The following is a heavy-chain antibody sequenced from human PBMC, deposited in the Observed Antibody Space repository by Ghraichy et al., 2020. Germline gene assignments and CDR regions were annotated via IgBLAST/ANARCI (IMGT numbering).Heavy chain of an antibody. Sequence: GSLRLSCAASGFTFSSYGMHWVRQAPGKGLEWVAVIWYDGSNKYYADSVKGRFTISRDNSKNTLYLQMNSLRAEDTAVYYCARDLDYGDSRYYYYYGMDVWGQGTTVTVSS. CDR2: IWYDGSNK. D-gene: IGHD4-17*01. V-gene: IGHV3-33*01. J-gene: IGHJ6*02. CDR1: GFTFSSYG. CDR3: ARDLDYGDSRYYYYYGMDV.